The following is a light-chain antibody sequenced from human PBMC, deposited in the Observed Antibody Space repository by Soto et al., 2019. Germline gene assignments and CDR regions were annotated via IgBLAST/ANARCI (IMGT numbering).Light chain of an antibody. CDR3: QKYDSAPWT. Sequence: DIQMTQSLSSLSASVGDRVTITCRASQGIGDHLAWYQQKPGKVPKLLIYAASDLQSGVPSRFSGSGSGTDFTLTISSLQPEDVATYYCQKYDSAPWTFGQGTKVEIK. CDR1: QGIGDH. V-gene: IGKV1-27*01. J-gene: IGKJ1*01. CDR2: AAS.